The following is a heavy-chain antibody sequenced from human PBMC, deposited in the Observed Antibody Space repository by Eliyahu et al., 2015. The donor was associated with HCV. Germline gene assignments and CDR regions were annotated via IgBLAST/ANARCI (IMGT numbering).Heavy chain of an antibody. Sequence: QVQLVESGGGVVQPGRSLXLSCAXSGFTFSSYXMHWVRQAPGKGLEWVAVIWYDGSDKYYADSVKGRFTISRDNSKNTLYLQMNSLRAEDTAVYYCARDRALVVPATIGDGMDVWGQGTTVTVSS. J-gene: IGHJ6*02. D-gene: IGHD2-2*02. CDR3: ARDRALVVPATIGDGMDV. V-gene: IGHV3-33*01. CDR2: IWYDGSDK. CDR1: GFTFSSYX.